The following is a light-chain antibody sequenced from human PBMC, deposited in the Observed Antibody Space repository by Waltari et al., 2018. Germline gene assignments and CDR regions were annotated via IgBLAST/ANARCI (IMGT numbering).Light chain of an antibody. Sequence: DIQLTQSPSFLSASVGDRVTITCRASQGISRFLAWYQQKPGKAPNLLIFAANTLQSGVPSRFSGSGSGTEFTLTVNSLQPEDFATYYCQQHSSFPYTFGQGTKLEIK. J-gene: IGKJ2*01. CDR1: QGISRF. CDR3: QQHSSFPYT. CDR2: AAN. V-gene: IGKV1-9*01.